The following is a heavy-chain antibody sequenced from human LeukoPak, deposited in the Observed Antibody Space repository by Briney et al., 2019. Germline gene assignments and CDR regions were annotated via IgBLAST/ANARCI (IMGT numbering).Heavy chain of an antibody. CDR3: ANFQTVGVKPLEH. CDR2: LEYDGTS. J-gene: IGHJ1*01. Sequence: GGSLRLSCAASGLIFSKYGMHRVRQTPGKGLEWVAFLEYDGTSNYLDSVKGRFTISRDNSESTLYLQMNSLQVEDTAIYYCANFQTVGVKPLEHWGQGTLVIVSS. V-gene: IGHV3-30*02. CDR1: GLIFSKYG. D-gene: IGHD1-26*01.